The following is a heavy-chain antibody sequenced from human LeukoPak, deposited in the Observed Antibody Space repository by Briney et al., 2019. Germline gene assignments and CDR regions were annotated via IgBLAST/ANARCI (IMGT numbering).Heavy chain of an antibody. D-gene: IGHD3-16*02. CDR2: IWYDGSNK. J-gene: IGHJ4*02. CDR3: ARDRISFIVIPRGFDY. CDR1: GFTFSSYG. V-gene: IGHV3-33*01. Sequence: GRSLRLSCAASGFTFSSYGMHWVRQAPGKGLEWVAVIWYDGSNKYYADSVKGRLTISRDNSKNTLYLQMNSLRAEDTAVYYCARDRISFIVIPRGFDYWGQGTLVTVSS.